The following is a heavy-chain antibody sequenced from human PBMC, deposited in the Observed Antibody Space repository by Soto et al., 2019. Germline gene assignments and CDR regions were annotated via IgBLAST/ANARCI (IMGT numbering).Heavy chain of an antibody. Sequence: PSQTLSLTGDISGDSVSSNSAAWNWNRQSPSRGLEWLGRTYFRSKWYKDYAISVKSRITINPDTSKNQFSLQLNSVTPEDTAVYYCVRDVGGGELLDFWGQGTLVTVPS. J-gene: IGHJ4*02. V-gene: IGHV6-1*01. CDR3: VRDVGGGELLDF. D-gene: IGHD1-26*01. CDR1: GDSVSSNSAA. CDR2: TYFRSKWYK.